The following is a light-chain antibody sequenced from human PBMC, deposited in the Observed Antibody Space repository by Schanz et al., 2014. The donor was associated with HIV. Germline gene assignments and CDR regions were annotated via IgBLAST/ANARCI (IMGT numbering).Light chain of an antibody. J-gene: IGKJ1*01. CDR3: QQSYSTLTWT. Sequence: DIQMTQSPSSLSASAGDRVTITCRASQSISSYLNWYQQKPGKAPKLLIYATSSLQSGVPSRFSGSGSGTEFTLTISSLQPEDFATYYCQQSYSTLTWTFGQGTKVEIK. CDR1: QSISSY. V-gene: IGKV1-39*01. CDR2: ATS.